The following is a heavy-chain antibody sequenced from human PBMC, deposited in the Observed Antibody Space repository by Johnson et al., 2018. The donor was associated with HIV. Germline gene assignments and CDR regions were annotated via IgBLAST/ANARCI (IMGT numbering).Heavy chain of an antibody. Sequence: DVQVVESGGGLVQPGGSLRLSCAASGFTFKNYWMSWVRQAPGKGLEWVANIKEDGSEEYYVDSMKGRFTIFRDNAKNSLYLQMSSLRVEDTAVYYCARGQGYYYDSSGPTLNAFDIWGQGTMVTVSS. V-gene: IGHV3-7*02. J-gene: IGHJ3*02. CDR3: ARGQGYYYDSSGPTLNAFDI. D-gene: IGHD3-22*01. CDR1: GFTFKNYW. CDR2: IKEDGSEE.